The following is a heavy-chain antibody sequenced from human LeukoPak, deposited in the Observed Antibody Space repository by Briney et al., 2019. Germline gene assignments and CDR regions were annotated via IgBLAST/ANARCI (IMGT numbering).Heavy chain of an antibody. CDR3: ARDSISSDAFDI. J-gene: IGHJ3*02. V-gene: IGHV4-4*07. D-gene: IGHD2/OR15-2a*01. CDR1: GGSMSSYY. CDR2: FYASGST. Sequence: SETLSLTFTVSGGSMSSYYWSWIRQPAGKGLEWIGRFYASGSTNYNPSLKSRVTISLDTSKNQFSLRLDSVTAADTAVYYCARDSISSDAFDIWGQGTMVTVSS.